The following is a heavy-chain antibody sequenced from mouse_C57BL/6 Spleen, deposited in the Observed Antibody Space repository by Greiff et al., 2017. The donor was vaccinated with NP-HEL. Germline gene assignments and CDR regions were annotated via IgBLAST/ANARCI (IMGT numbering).Heavy chain of an antibody. CDR1: VYTFTSYL. CDR2: IDPNSGGT. J-gene: IGHJ4*01. CDR3: ARSEGPYAMDY. Sequence: VPLKQPVAHPVPPFSSFHLSFKSSVYTFTSYLMHWVKQRPGRGLEWIGRIDPNSGGTKYNEKFKSKATLTVDKPSSTAYMQLSSLTSEDSAVYYCARSEGPYAMDYWGQGTSVTVSS. V-gene: IGHV1-72*01.